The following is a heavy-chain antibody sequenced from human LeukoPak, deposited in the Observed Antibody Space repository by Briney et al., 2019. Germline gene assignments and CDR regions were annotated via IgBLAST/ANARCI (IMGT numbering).Heavy chain of an antibody. CDR2: INHSGST. CDR1: GGSFSGYY. CDR3: ARGGGYNWFDP. V-gene: IGHV4-34*01. J-gene: IGHJ5*02. Sequence: SETLSLTCAVYGGSFSGYYWSWIRQPPGKGLEWIGEINHSGSTNYNLSPKSRVTISVDTSKNQFSLKLRSVTAADTAVYYCARGGGYNWFDPWGQGTLVTVSS.